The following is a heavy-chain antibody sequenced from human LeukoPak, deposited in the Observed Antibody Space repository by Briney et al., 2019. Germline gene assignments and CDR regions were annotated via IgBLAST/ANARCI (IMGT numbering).Heavy chain of an antibody. CDR2: ISGGGGST. CDR3: AKDLAQVVVAATYDY. V-gene: IGHV3-23*01. D-gene: IGHD2-15*01. J-gene: IGHJ4*02. Sequence: GGSLRLSCAASGFTLSSYAMSWVRQAPGKGLEWVSAISGGGGSTYYADSVKGRFTIARDNSKNTLYLQMNSLSAEDTAVYYCAKDLAQVVVAATYDYWGQGTLVTVSS. CDR1: GFTLSSYA.